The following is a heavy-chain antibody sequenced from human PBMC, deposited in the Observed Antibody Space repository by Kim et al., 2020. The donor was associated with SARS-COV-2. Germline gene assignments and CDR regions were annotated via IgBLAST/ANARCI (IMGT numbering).Heavy chain of an antibody. CDR1: GFTFSSYA. CDR2: ISGSGGST. D-gene: IGHD3-22*01. J-gene: IGHJ5*02. V-gene: IGHV3-23*01. CDR3: AKATYYYDSSGFDDRGRRVFDP. Sequence: GGSLRLSCAASGFTFSSYAMSWVRQAPGKGLEWVSAISGSGGSTYYADSVKGRFTISRDNSKNTLYLQMNSLRAEDTAVYYCAKATYYYDSSGFDDRGRRVFDPWGQGTLVTVSS.